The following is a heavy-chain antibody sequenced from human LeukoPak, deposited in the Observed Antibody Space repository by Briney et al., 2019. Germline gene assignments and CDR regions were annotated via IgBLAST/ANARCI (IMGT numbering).Heavy chain of an antibody. CDR1: GYTFTSYG. Sequence: ASVKVSCKASGYTFTSYGIGWVRQAPGQGLEWMGWISAYNGNTNYAQKLQGRVTMTTDTSTSTAYMELRSLRSDDTAVYYCARASYYDSSGYLGDYWGQGTLVTVSS. D-gene: IGHD3-22*01. J-gene: IGHJ4*02. V-gene: IGHV1-18*01. CDR2: ISAYNGNT. CDR3: ARASYYDSSGYLGDY.